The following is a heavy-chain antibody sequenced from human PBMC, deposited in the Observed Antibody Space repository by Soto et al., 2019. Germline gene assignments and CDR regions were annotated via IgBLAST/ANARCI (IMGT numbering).Heavy chain of an antibody. CDR2: IYYSGST. CDR3: ARSLTPIFGVVTRKLSFNWFDP. D-gene: IGHD3-3*01. Sequence: QLQLQESGPGLVKPSETLSLTCTVSGGSISSSSYYWGWIRQPPGKGLEWIGSIYYSGSTYYNPSPKSRVTLSVDTSTNQFSLKLSSVTAADTAVYYCARSLTPIFGVVTRKLSFNWFDPWGQGTLVTVSS. CDR1: GGSISSSSYY. V-gene: IGHV4-39*01. J-gene: IGHJ5*02.